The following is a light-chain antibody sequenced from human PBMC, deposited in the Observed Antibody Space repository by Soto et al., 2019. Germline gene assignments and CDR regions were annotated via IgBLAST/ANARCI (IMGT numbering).Light chain of an antibody. Sequence: VQMTQSPSSLSASVGDRVTITCRASQDVYTFLAWYRQRPGRAPELLIYDASTLQAGVPSRFSGDGFGTHVLLTISSLQPDEVATYYCQHYNNAPWTFGQGTKV. CDR2: DAS. J-gene: IGKJ1*01. V-gene: IGKV1-27*01. CDR3: QHYNNAPWT. CDR1: QDVYTF.